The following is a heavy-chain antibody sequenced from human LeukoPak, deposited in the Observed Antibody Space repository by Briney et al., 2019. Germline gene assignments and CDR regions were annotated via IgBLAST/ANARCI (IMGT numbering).Heavy chain of an antibody. CDR3: ATTLGLWFGEPIDY. J-gene: IGHJ4*02. D-gene: IGHD3-10*01. CDR2: ISAYNGNT. V-gene: IGHV1-18*01. CDR1: GYTFTSYG. Sequence: ASVKVSCKASGYTFTSYGISWVRQAPGQGLEWMGRISAYNGNTNYAQKLQGRVTMTTDTSTSTAYMELRSLRSDDTAVYYCATTLGLWFGEPIDYWGQGTLVTVSS.